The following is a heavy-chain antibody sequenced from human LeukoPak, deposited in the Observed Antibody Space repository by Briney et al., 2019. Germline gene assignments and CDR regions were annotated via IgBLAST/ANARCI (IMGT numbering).Heavy chain of an antibody. Sequence: PGGSLRLSCAASGFTVSSNYMGWVRQARGKGVGGVSVIYSGSSTYYADSVKARFTISRHNSKNTLYLQMNSLRAEDTAVYYCARAPRGSSAFDIWGQGTMVTVSS. CDR1: GFTVSSNY. V-gene: IGHV3-53*04. J-gene: IGHJ3*02. CDR2: IYSGSST. CDR3: ARAPRGSSAFDI. D-gene: IGHD5-12*01.